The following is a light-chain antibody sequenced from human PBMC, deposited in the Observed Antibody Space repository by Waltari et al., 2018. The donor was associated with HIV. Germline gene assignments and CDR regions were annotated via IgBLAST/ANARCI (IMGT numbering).Light chain of an antibody. CDR2: EDD. CDR1: SGSIGCNF. Sequence: FMLTQPHSVSESPGETVTISCTRSSGSIGCNFVQGYQRRPGSSPTTLIYEDDRRPSGFPVRFSGSIDRSSNSASLTISGLEPEDEADYYCQSYDSNYVVFGGGTKLTVL. J-gene: IGLJ2*01. V-gene: IGLV6-57*01. CDR3: QSYDSNYVV.